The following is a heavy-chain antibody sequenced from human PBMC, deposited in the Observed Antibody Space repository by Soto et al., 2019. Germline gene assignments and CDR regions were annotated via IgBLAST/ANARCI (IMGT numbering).Heavy chain of an antibody. CDR3: AGDVTFGGVIATDY. V-gene: IGHV3-7*05. Sequence: EVQMVESGGGLVQPGGSLRLSCAASGFTFSSYWMSWVRQAPGKGLEWVANIKQDGSEKYYVDSVKGRFTISRDNAKNSLYRQMNSLRAGDTAVYYCAGDVTFGGVIATDYWGQGTLVTVSS. D-gene: IGHD3-16*02. J-gene: IGHJ4*02. CDR1: GFTFSSYW. CDR2: IKQDGSEK.